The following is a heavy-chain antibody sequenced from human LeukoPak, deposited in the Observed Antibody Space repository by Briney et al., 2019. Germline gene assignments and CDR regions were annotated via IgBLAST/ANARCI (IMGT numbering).Heavy chain of an antibody. D-gene: IGHD4-23*01. J-gene: IGHJ4*02. Sequence: SETLSLACTVSGASITSDIFYWNWIRQSPGKGLEWIGAIHNSRGTSYNPSLESRLTISVDPSENKFFLKMTSVTDADTATYYCGKVGGNTNSWGQGTLVTVSS. CDR2: IHNSRGT. CDR3: GKVGGNTNS. CDR1: GASITSDIFY. V-gene: IGHV4-30-4*01.